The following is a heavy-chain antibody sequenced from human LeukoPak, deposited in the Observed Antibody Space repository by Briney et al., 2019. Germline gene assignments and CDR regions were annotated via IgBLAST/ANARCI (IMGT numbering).Heavy chain of an antibody. CDR2: FDPEDGET. V-gene: IGHV1-24*01. CDR1: GYTLTELS. D-gene: IGHD1-26*01. CDR3: ATEKPGVGATHDAFDI. J-gene: IGHJ3*02. Sequence: ASVKVSCKVSGYTLTELSMHWVRQAPGKGLEWMGGFDPEDGETIYAQKFQGRVTMTEDTSTDTAYMELSSLRSEDTAVYYCATEKPGVGATHDAFDIWGQGTMVTVSS.